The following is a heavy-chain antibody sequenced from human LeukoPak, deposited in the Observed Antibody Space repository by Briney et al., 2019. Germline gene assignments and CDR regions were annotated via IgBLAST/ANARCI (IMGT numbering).Heavy chain of an antibody. D-gene: IGHD3-10*01. Sequence: ETLSLTCAVSGYSISSGHYWGWSRQPPGKGLEWIGSIYHSGGTYYNPSLKSRVTISVDTSKNQFSLKMKSVTAADTAVYYCAGFTPAVDYCSQGTLVTVSS. CDR1: GYSISSGHY. V-gene: IGHV4-38-2*01. CDR2: IYHSGGT. CDR3: AGFTPAVDY. J-gene: IGHJ4*02.